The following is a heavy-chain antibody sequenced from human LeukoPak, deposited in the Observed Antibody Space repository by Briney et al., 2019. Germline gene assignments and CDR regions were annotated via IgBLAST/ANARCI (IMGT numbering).Heavy chain of an antibody. J-gene: IGHJ4*02. D-gene: IGHD2-15*01. CDR1: GGSFSGYY. V-gene: IGHV4-34*01. CDR3: ARGHKAGDIVVVVAAMEFDY. Sequence: SETLSLTCAVYGGSFSGYYWSWIRQPPGKGLEWIGEINHSGSTNYNPSLKSRVTISVDTSKNQFSLKLSSVTAADTAVYYCARGHKAGDIVVVVAAMEFDYWGQGTLVTVSS. CDR2: INHSGST.